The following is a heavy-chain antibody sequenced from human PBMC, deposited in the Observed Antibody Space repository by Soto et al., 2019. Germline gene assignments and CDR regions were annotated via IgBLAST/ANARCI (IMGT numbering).Heavy chain of an antibody. V-gene: IGHV4-61*03. Sequence: QVQLQESGPGLVKPSETLSLTCGVSGGSVSSGSYFWSWIRQPPGKGLEWIGYINYSGSTNYNLSLKSRFPISVDTAKNHFSLKLSSVTAADTAVYYCARGVGSAWFDPWGQGTLVTVSS. CDR2: INYSGST. J-gene: IGHJ5*02. CDR3: ARGVGSAWFDP. CDR1: GGSVSSGSYF.